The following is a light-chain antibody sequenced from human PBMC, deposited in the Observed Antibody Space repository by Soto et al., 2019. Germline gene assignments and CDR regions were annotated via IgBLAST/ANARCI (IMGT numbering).Light chain of an antibody. CDR3: QQSGGSPPWT. CDR1: QSVSSSY. V-gene: IGKV3-20*01. Sequence: EIVLTQSPGTLSLSPGERATLSCRASQSVSSSYLAWYQQKPGQAPRLLIYGASSRATGIPDRFSGSGSGTDFTLTISILEPEDFAVYYCQQSGGSPPWTCGQATKVDIK. J-gene: IGKJ1*01. CDR2: GAS.